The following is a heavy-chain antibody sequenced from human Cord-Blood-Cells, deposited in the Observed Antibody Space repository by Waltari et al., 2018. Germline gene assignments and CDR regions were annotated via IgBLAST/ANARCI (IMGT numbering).Heavy chain of an antibody. J-gene: IGHJ6*02. D-gene: IGHD2-15*01. V-gene: IGHV1-18*01. CDR1: GYTFTSYG. CDR3: ARDQPPGVVAATFIDYYYYGMDV. CDR2: ISAYNGNT. Sequence: QVQLVQSGAEVKKPGASVKVSCKASGYTFTSYGISWVRQAPGQGLEWMGWISAYNGNTNYAQKLQGRVTMTTDTSTSTAYMELRSLRSDDTAVYYCARDQPPGVVAATFIDYYYYGMDVWGQGTTVTVSS.